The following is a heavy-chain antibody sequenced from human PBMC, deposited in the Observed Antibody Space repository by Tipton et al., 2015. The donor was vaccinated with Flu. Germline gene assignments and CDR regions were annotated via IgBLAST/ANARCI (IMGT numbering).Heavy chain of an antibody. J-gene: IGHJ3*02. CDR3: ARDEYCSGGSCYRRAFDI. CDR1: GYTFTSYG. CDR2: INAYNGNT. D-gene: IGHD2-15*01. Sequence: QLVQSGAEVKKPGASVKVSCKASGYTFTSYGISWVRQAPGQGLEWMGWINAYNGNTNYAQKLQGRVTMTTDTSTSTAYMELRSLRSDDTAVYYCARDEYCSGGSCYRRAFDIWGQGTMVTVSS. V-gene: IGHV1-18*01.